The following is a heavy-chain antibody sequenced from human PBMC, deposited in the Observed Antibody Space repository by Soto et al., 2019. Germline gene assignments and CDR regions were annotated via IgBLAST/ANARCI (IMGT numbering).Heavy chain of an antibody. CDR2: ISYDGSNK. D-gene: IGHD3-3*01. CDR3: AAIDFWSGHDY. Sequence: QVQLVESGGGVVQPGRSLRLSCAASGFTFSSYAMHWVRQAPGKGLEWVAVISYDGSNKYYADSVKGRFTISRDNSKNTLYLQMNSLRAEDTAVYYCAAIDFWSGHDYWGQGTLVTVSS. V-gene: IGHV3-30-3*01. CDR1: GFTFSSYA. J-gene: IGHJ4*02.